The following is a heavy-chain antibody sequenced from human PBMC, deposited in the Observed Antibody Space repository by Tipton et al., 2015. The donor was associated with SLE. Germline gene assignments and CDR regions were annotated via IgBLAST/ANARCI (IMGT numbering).Heavy chain of an antibody. Sequence: TLSLTCAVSGGSISSGGYSWSWIRQPPGKGLEWIGYIYYSGSTNYNPSLKSRVTISVDTSKNQFSLKLSSVTAADTAVYYCARGVGATGFDYWGQGTLVTVSS. CDR2: IYYSGST. J-gene: IGHJ4*02. V-gene: IGHV4-61*08. CDR3: ARGVGATGFDY. D-gene: IGHD1-26*01. CDR1: GGSISSGGYS.